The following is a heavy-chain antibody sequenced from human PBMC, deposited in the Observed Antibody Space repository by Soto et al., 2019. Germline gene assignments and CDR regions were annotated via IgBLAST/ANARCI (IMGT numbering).Heavy chain of an antibody. CDR2: INPMGGST. D-gene: IGHD6-13*01. J-gene: IGHJ4*02. V-gene: IGHV1-46*01. CDR3: ARDLAAGDF. Sequence: ASVKVSCKASGYTFINYYIHWVRQAPGQGLEWMAIINPMGGSTNYAQEFQGRVTLTSDTSTSTVYMELSSLRFEDTALFYCARDLAAGDFWGQGTLVTVSA. CDR1: GYTFINYY.